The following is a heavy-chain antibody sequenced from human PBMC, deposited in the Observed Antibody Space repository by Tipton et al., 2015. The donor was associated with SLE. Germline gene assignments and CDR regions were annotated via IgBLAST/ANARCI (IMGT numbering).Heavy chain of an antibody. CDR1: GFTFDDYA. V-gene: IGHV3-43D*04. Sequence: SLRLSCAASGFTFDDYAMHWVRQAPGKGLEWVSLISWDGGSTYYADSVKGRFTISRDNNKNSLYLQMNSLRAEDTALYYCAKDGDGGNSFDYWGQGTLVTVSS. D-gene: IGHD4-23*01. CDR2: ISWDGGST. J-gene: IGHJ4*02. CDR3: AKDGDGGNSFDY.